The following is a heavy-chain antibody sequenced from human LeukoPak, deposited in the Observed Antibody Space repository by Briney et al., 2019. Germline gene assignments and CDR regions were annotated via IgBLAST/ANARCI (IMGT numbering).Heavy chain of an antibody. J-gene: IGHJ4*02. V-gene: IGHV4-59*01. Sequence: SETLSLTCSVSGGSISIYYWTWIRQIPGKGLEWIGYIYYTGTTNYNPSFESRATISVDTSKNQFSLKLTSVTAADTAVYFCARGEDFERYYLAYWGQGTLVTVSS. CDR1: GGSISIYY. D-gene: IGHD3-9*01. CDR3: ARGEDFERYYLAY. CDR2: IYYTGTT.